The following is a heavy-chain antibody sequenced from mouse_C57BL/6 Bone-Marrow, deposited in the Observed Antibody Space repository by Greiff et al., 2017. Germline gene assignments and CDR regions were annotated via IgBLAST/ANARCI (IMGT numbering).Heavy chain of an antibody. D-gene: IGHD2-2*01. CDR1: GYTFTSYG. V-gene: IGHV1-81*01. J-gene: IGHJ4*01. Sequence: QVQLKESGAELARPGASVKLSCKASGYTFTSYGISWVKQRTGQGLEWIGAIYPRSGNTYYNEKFKGKATLTADKSSSTAYMELRSLTSEDSAVYFCARGNLLWLRRVPYYAMDYWGQGTSVTVSS. CDR2: IYPRSGNT. CDR3: ARGNLLWLRRVPYYAMDY.